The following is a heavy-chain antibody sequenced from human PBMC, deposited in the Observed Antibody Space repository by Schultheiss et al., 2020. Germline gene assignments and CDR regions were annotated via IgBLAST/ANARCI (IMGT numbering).Heavy chain of an antibody. V-gene: IGHV4-30-2*03. Sequence: SQTLSLTCTVSGGSVNTTDCSWSWIRQTPGKGLEYIGYIYHSGSTNYNPSLKSRVTISVDTSKNQFSLKLSSVTAADTAVYYCARLGRQWQPYWYFDLWGRGTLVTVSS. D-gene: IGHD6-19*01. CDR3: ARLGRQWQPYWYFDL. CDR1: GGSVNTTDCS. CDR2: IYHSGST. J-gene: IGHJ2*01.